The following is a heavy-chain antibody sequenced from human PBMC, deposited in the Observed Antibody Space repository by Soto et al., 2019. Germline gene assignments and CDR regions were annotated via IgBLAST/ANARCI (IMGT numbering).Heavy chain of an antibody. CDR2: INPSGGST. CDR1: GYTFTSYY. CDR3: ASDTLGYNAFDI. V-gene: IGHV1-46*01. J-gene: IGHJ3*02. D-gene: IGHD5-18*01. Sequence: QVQLVQSGAEVKKPGASVKVSCKASGYTFTSYYMHWVRQAPGQGLEWMGIINPSGGSTSYAQKFQERVTMTRDTSKSTVNMELSSLRSEDTAVYYCASDTLGYNAFDIWGQGTMVTVAS.